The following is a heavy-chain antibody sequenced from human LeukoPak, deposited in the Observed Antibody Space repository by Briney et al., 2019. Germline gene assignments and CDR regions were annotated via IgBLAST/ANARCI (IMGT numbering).Heavy chain of an antibody. V-gene: IGHV3-7*01. CDR2: IKQDGSEK. Sequence: GGSLRLSCAASGFTFSSYGMHWVRQAPGKGLEWVANIKQDGSEKYYVDSVKGRFTISRDNAKNSLYLQMNSLRAEDTAVYYCATYGGNFDYWGPGTLVTVSS. CDR1: GFTFSSYG. J-gene: IGHJ4*02. CDR3: ATYGGNFDY. D-gene: IGHD4-23*01.